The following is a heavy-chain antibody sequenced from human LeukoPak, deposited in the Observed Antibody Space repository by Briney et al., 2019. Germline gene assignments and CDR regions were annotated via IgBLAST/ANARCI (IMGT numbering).Heavy chain of an antibody. J-gene: IGHJ4*02. Sequence: GGSLRLSCAASGFTFSDYYMSWIRQAPGKGLEWVSYISSSGSTIYYADSVKGRFTISRDNSKNNLYLQMNSLRAEDTAVYYCAKDLIAVAGFDYWGQGTLVTVSS. CDR1: GFTFSDYY. V-gene: IGHV3-11*01. CDR3: AKDLIAVAGFDY. CDR2: ISSSGSTI. D-gene: IGHD6-19*01.